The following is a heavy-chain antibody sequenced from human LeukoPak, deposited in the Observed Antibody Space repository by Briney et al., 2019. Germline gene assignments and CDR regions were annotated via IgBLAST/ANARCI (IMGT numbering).Heavy chain of an antibody. D-gene: IGHD1-1*01. J-gene: IGHJ4*02. CDR1: GGSISSYY. CDR2: IYYSGST. CDR3: ARGFSKTAVFDY. V-gene: IGHV4-59*01. Sequence: SETLSLTFTVSGGSISSYYWSWIRQLPGKGLEWIGYIYYSGSTNYNPSLKSRVTISVDTSKNQFSLKLSSVTAADTAVYYCARGFSKTAVFDYWGQGTLVTVSS.